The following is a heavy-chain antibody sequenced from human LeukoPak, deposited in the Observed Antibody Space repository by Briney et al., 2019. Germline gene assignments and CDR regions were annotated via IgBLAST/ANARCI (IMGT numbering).Heavy chain of an antibody. CDR2: MYHDENT. Sequence: SETLSLTCTVSGGSISSYYWSWIRQPPGKGLQWIGYMYHDENTSYNPSLKSRVTISLDRSKNQFSLKLSSVTAADTAVYYCARYSSSGYFVFDIWGQGTMVTVSS. CDR1: GGSISSYY. J-gene: IGHJ3*02. CDR3: ARYSSSGYFVFDI. V-gene: IGHV4-59*01. D-gene: IGHD3-22*01.